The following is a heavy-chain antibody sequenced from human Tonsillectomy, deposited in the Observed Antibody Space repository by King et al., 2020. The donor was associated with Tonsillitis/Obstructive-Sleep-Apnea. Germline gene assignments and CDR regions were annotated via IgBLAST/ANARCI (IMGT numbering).Heavy chain of an antibody. CDR3: AHFCCGGDCYDAFDI. J-gene: IGHJ3*02. V-gene: IGHV2-5*02. D-gene: IGHD2-21*01. Sequence: TLKESGPTLVKPTQTLTLTCTFSGFSLSTSGVGVGWIRQPPGKALEWLALIYWDDDKRYSPSLKSRLTITKDTSKNQVVLTMTNMDHVDTATYYCAHFCCGGDCYDAFDIWGQGTMVTVSS. CDR1: GFSLSTSGVG. CDR2: IYWDDDK.